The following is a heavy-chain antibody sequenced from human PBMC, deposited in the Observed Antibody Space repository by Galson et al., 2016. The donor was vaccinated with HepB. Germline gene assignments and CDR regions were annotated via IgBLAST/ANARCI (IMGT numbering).Heavy chain of an antibody. J-gene: IGHJ4*02. CDR1: GDSVSSGKYF. Sequence: SETLSLTCTVSGDSVSSGKYFWSWIRQPPGKGLEWIGYIYYSGSTDYNSSLKSRVTISIDTSKNLFSLKLSSVTAADTAVYYCASLTPYDLWSAYYFDYWGQGTLVTVSS. V-gene: IGHV4-61*01. CDR2: IYYSGST. D-gene: IGHD3-3*01. CDR3: ASLTPYDLWSAYYFDY.